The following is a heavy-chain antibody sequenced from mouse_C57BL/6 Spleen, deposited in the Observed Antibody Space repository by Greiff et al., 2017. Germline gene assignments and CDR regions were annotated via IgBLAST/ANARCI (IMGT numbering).Heavy chain of an antibody. V-gene: IGHV5-12*01. D-gene: IGHD2-4*01. CDR2: ISNGGGST. Sequence: DVMLVESGGGLVQPGGSLKLSCAASGFTFSDYYMYWVRQTPEKRLEWVAYISNGGGSTYYPDTVKGRFTISRDNAKNTLYLQMSRLKSEDTAMYYCARRDYEGYFDVWGTGTTVTVSS. CDR3: ARRDYEGYFDV. CDR1: GFTFSDYY. J-gene: IGHJ1*03.